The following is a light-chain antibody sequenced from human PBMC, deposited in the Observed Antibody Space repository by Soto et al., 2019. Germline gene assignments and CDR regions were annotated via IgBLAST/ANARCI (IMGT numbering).Light chain of an antibody. CDR2: DVS. J-gene: IGKJ1*01. CDR1: QSISSW. CDR3: QQYDDISRT. V-gene: IGKV1-5*01. Sequence: DIQMTQSPSTLSASVGDRVTLSCRASQSISSWLAWYQQKPGKAPKLLMSDVSSLERGVPSRFSGSGSGTDFTLTISSLQPDDFATYYCQQYDDISRTFCLVTKVEIK.